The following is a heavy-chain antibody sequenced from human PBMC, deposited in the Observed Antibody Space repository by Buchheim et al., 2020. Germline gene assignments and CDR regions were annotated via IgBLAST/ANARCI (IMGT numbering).Heavy chain of an antibody. CDR3: ARVGYYDFWSGYYFGWFDP. V-gene: IGHV4-59*01. Sequence: QVQLQESGPGLVKPSETLSLTCTVSGGSISSYYWSWIRQPPGKGLEWIGYIYYSGSTNYNPSLKSRVTISVDTSKNKFSLKLSSVTAADTAVYYCARVGYYDFWSGYYFGWFDPWGQGTL. D-gene: IGHD3-3*01. CDR2: IYYSGST. J-gene: IGHJ5*02. CDR1: GGSISSYY.